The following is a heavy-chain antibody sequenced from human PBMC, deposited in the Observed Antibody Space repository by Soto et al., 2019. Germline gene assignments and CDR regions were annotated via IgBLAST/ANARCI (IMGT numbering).Heavy chain of an antibody. V-gene: IGHV1-46*01. CDR1: GSTFTPYY. CDR3: ATSVNSAMAFDY. Sequence: QVQLVQSGAEVKKPGASVKVSCKASGSTFTPYYMHWVRQAPGQGLEWMGIINPNGGSTNYAQRFRAGFTMTRDTSTSTVYMELSSLRSEDSAVYYCATSVNSAMAFDYWGQGTLVTVSS. CDR2: INPNGGST. D-gene: IGHD5-18*01. J-gene: IGHJ4*02.